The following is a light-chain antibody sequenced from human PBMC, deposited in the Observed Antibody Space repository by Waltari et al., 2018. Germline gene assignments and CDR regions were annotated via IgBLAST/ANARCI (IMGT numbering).Light chain of an antibody. CDR3: HSYDSSPFWV. CDR1: SGSIATDY. CDR2: EDD. J-gene: IGLJ3*02. V-gene: IGLV6-57*03. Sequence: NFLLTQPHSVSESPGKTVTISCTRSSGSIATDYVQWYPQRPGSAPTTVIYEDDQSPPGVPDRFSGSIDSSSNSASLTISGLKTEDEADYYCHSYDSSPFWVFGGGTKLTVL.